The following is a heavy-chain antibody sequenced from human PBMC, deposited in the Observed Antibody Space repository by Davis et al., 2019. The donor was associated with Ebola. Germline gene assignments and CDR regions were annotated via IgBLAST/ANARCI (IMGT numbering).Heavy chain of an antibody. CDR3: TRGHGWCDY. CDR2: IETSDSHS. CDR1: GYSFDSYW. D-gene: IGHD6-19*01. J-gene: IGHJ4*02. V-gene: IGHV5-10-1*01. Sequence: GESLKISCKTSGYSFDSYWIGWLRQVPGKGLEWMGRIETSDSHSEYSPSFQGHVTISADKSISTVYLQWSGLQASDTAIYFCTRGHGWCDYWGQGTPVTVSS.